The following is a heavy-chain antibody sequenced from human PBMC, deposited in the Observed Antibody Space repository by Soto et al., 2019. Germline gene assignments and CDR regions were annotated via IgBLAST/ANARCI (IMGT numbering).Heavy chain of an antibody. Sequence: PGGSLRLSCAASGFTFSSYAMHWVRQAPGKGLEWVAVISYDGSNKYYADSVKGRFTISRDNSKNTLYLQMNSLRAEDTAVYYCARDRGEMATIECFDYWGQGTLVTVSS. CDR3: ARDRGEMATIECFDY. D-gene: IGHD5-12*01. V-gene: IGHV3-30-3*01. CDR1: GFTFSSYA. CDR2: ISYDGSNK. J-gene: IGHJ4*02.